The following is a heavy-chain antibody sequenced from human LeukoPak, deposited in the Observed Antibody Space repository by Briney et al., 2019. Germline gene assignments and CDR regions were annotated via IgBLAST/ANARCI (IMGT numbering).Heavy chain of an antibody. D-gene: IGHD1-1*01. CDR2: IYHSGST. CDR3: GRSFYGNHYYFDY. J-gene: IGHJ4*02. Sequence: PSETLSLTCAVSGGSISSSNWWSWVRQPPGKGLAWIGEIYHSGSTNYNPSLKSRVTISVDKYKNQFSLKLSSVTAADTAVYYGGRSFYGNHYYFDYGGRGPLATVSS. V-gene: IGHV4-4*02. CDR1: GGSISSSNW.